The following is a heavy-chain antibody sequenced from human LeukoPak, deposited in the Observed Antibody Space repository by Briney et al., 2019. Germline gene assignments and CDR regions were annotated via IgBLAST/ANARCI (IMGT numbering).Heavy chain of an antibody. CDR1: VGSISISSYY. D-gene: IGHD2/OR15-2a*01. V-gene: IGHV4-39*01. Sequence: SQTLSLTSTVSVGSISISSYYCGSVRQPPGKGLGWIGSIYYSGSTHSNPSLKSRVTISVDTSKNQFSLKLRSVTPTDPAVYYCARNNNSLGAEAFDIWGEGTMVTVSS. CDR2: IYYSGST. J-gene: IGHJ3*02. CDR3: ARNNNSLGAEAFDI.